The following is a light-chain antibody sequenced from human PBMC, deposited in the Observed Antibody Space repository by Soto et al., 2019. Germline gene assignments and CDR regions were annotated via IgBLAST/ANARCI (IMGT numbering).Light chain of an antibody. Sequence: QSALTQPAFVSGSPGQSITISCTGTSFDVGAYNYVSWYQQNPGKAPKLMIYEVNNRPSGVSNRFSGSKSGDTASLTISGLQAEDEADYYCSSFTSSNTYVFGTGTKLTV. CDR3: SSFTSSNTYV. V-gene: IGLV2-14*01. CDR1: SFDVGAYNY. CDR2: EVN. J-gene: IGLJ1*01.